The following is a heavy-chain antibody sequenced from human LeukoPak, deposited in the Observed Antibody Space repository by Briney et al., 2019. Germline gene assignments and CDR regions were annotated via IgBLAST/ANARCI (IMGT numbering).Heavy chain of an antibody. D-gene: IGHD1/OR15-1a*01. J-gene: IGHJ6*02. Sequence: PSETLSLTCTVSGGSISSYYWSWIRQPPGKGLEWIGYIYYSGSTNYNPSLKSRVTISVDTSKNQFSLKLSSVTAADTAVYYCARGNWNNGSSMDVWGQGTTVTVSS. CDR3: ARGNWNNGSSMDV. CDR2: IYYSGST. CDR1: GGSISSYY. V-gene: IGHV4-59*01.